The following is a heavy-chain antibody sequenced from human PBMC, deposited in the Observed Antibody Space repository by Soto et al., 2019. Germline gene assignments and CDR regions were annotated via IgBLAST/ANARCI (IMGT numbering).Heavy chain of an antibody. D-gene: IGHD1-26*01. J-gene: IGHJ4*02. CDR1: GYTFTSYA. V-gene: IGHV1-3*01. CDR3: ARGLGLYYFDY. Sequence: QVQLVQSGAEVKKPGASVKVSCKASGYTFTSYAMHWVRLAPGQRLEWMGWINAGNGNTKYSQKFQGRVTITRDTSASTAYMELSILRSEDTAVYYCARGLGLYYFDYWGQGTLVTVSS. CDR2: INAGNGNT.